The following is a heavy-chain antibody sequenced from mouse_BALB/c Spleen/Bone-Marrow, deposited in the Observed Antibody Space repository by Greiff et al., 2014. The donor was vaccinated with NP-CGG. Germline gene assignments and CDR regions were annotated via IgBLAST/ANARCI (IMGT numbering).Heavy chain of an antibody. CDR3: TRRDLYGYAFDY. CDR2: NPYSGIT. D-gene: IGHD1-1*02. J-gene: IGHJ4*01. V-gene: IGHV3-1*02. CDR1: GYFITSGYI. Sequence: EVQLLESGAELVKPCPSVSLSCTASGYFITSGYICWWKRQFAGNLVESIGFNPYSGITNYNPSLKSRISITVDTSTNQFFLQFNTVTTEDTAAYYCTRRDLYGYAFDYWGQGTSVTVSS.